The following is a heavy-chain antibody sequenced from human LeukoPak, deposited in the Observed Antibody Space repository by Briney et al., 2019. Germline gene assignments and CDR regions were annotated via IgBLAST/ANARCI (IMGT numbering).Heavy chain of an antibody. V-gene: IGHV3-23*01. D-gene: IGHD3-3*01. J-gene: IGHJ5*02. CDR3: ARGQLFRSGYYLS. CDR2: ISGSGSNT. CDR1: GSNFNMYA. Sequence: PGGPLRLSCAASGSNFNMYAMAWVRQAPGKGLEWVSEISGSGSNTYYAGSVQARFTISRDNSEKMLYLDMNSLRSEDTAMYYCARGQLFRSGYYLSWGQGTQVTVSS.